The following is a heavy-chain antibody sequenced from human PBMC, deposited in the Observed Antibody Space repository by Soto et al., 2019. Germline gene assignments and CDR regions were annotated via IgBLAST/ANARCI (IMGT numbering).Heavy chain of an antibody. V-gene: IGHV3-23*01. CDR3: AKRPRAYGDEYFEH. J-gene: IGHJ1*01. CDR1: GFTFSSYA. D-gene: IGHD4-17*01. Sequence: GGSLRLSCAASGFTFSSYAMSWVRQAPGKGLEWVSAISGSGGSTYYADSVKGRFTISRDTSKNTLYLQMNSLRAEDTAVYYCAKRPRAYGDEYFEHWGQGTLVTVSS. CDR2: ISGSGGST.